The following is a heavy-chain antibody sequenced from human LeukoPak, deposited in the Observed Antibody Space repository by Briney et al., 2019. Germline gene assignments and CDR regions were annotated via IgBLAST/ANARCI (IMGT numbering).Heavy chain of an antibody. V-gene: IGHV4-59*01. CDR2: IYYSGST. D-gene: IGHD3-22*01. CDR1: AGSISRYY. CDR3: AREYHYYDTRGYYYFDY. J-gene: IGHJ4*02. Sequence: SETLSLTCSASAGSISRYYWSWIRQPPGKGLEWIGYIYYSGSTNYNPSLKSRVTMSLDTSRNQFSLKLSSVTAADTAVYYCAREYHYYDTRGYYYFDYWGQGTLVTVSS.